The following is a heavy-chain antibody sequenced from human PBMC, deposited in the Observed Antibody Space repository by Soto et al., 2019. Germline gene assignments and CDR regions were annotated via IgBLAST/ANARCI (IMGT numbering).Heavy chain of an antibody. J-gene: IGHJ5*02. D-gene: IGHD5-18*01. CDR2: IFYSGSA. CDR1: GGSISSSSYY. CDR3: ARVTGYSYTP. V-gene: IGHV4-39*01. Sequence: SETLSLTCTVSGGSISSSSYYWGWIRQPPERGLQWIGHIFYSGSAYYNPSLKSRVTTSVDTSKNQFSLKLNSVTAADTAVYYCARVTGYSYTPWSQGTLVTVSS.